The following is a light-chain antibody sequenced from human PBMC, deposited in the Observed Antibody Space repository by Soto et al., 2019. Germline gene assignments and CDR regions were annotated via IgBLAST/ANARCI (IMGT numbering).Light chain of an antibody. CDR2: DVS. J-gene: IGKJ2*01. CDR1: QSIGTY. V-gene: IGKV3-11*01. Sequence: EIVLTQSPATLSLSPGEGATLSCRASQSIGTYLAWYQHIPGQAPRLLIYDVSNRATGIPARFSGSGSGTDFTLTISSPGPEDFAVYYCQQRYNWPNTFGQGTKLEIK. CDR3: QQRYNWPNT.